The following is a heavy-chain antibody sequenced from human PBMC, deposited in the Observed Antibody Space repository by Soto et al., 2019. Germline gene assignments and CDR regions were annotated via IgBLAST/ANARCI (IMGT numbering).Heavy chain of an antibody. CDR1: GFAFSNYG. CDR2: IWSDGTKK. CDR3: AKGMANTVFGVDTLFDY. J-gene: IGHJ4*02. D-gene: IGHD3-3*01. Sequence: GGSLRLSCTASGFAFSNYGIHWVRQAPGRGLEWVAVIWSDGTKKFYAGSVRGRFTISRDNSKNTIYLQMNSLRAADTAVYFRAKGMANTVFGVDTLFDYWGQGTLVTVSS. V-gene: IGHV3-33*06.